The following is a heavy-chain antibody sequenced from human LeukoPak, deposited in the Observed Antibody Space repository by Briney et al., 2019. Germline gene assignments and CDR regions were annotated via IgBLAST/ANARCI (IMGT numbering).Heavy chain of an antibody. D-gene: IGHD6-19*01. V-gene: IGHV4-4*02. Sequence: PSGTLSLTCAVSGGSISSNNWWWSWVRQPPGKGLEWIGEIYHSGSTNYNPSLKSRVTISVDKSNNQFSLKLSSVTAADTAVYYCARGSNSSGRGFDYWGQGTLVTVSS. J-gene: IGHJ4*02. CDR1: GGSISSNNW. CDR2: IYHSGST. CDR3: ARGSNSSGRGFDY.